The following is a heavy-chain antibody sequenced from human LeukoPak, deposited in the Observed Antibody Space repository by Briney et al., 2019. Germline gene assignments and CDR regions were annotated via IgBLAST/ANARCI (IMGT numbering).Heavy chain of an antibody. CDR1: GGSISSYY. CDR2: IYTSGST. Sequence: PSETLSLTCTVSGGSISSYYWSWIRQPAGKGLEWIGRIYTSGSTNYNPSLKSRVTMSVDTSKNQFSLKLSSVTAADTAVYYCARGTRDIVATILGFDYWGQGTLVTVSS. CDR3: ARGTRDIVATILGFDY. J-gene: IGHJ4*02. V-gene: IGHV4-4*07. D-gene: IGHD5-12*01.